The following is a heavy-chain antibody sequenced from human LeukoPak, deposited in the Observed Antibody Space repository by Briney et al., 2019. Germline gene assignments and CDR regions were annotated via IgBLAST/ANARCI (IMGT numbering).Heavy chain of an antibody. CDR1: GFTFSSYA. CDR2: ISYDGSNK. J-gene: IGHJ4*02. Sequence: GGSLRLSCAASGFTFSSYAMHWVRLAPGKGLEWVAVISYDGSNKYYADSVKGRFTISRDNSKNTLYLQMNSLRAEDTAVYYCARPGYCSSTSCAPYYFDYWGQGTLVTVSS. V-gene: IGHV3-30-3*01. D-gene: IGHD2-2*01. CDR3: ARPGYCSSTSCAPYYFDY.